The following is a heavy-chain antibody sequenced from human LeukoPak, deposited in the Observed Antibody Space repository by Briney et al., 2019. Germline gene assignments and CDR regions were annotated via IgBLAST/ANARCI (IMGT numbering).Heavy chain of an antibody. D-gene: IGHD6-19*01. Sequence: PGGSLRLSCAAPGFTFSSYAMSWVRQAPGKGLEWVSAISGSGGSTYYADSVKGRFTISRDNSKNTLYPQMNSLRAEDTAVYYCAKLSSSGWYMSAFDIWGQGTMVTVSS. J-gene: IGHJ3*02. CDR2: ISGSGGST. V-gene: IGHV3-23*01. CDR1: GFTFSSYA. CDR3: AKLSSSGWYMSAFDI.